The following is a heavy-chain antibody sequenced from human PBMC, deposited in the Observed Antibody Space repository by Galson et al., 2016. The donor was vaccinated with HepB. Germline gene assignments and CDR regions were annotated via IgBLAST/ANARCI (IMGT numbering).Heavy chain of an antibody. CDR3: ARWSDSHGFDP. Sequence: SLRLSCAASGFTVSSNYMIWVRQAPGKGLEWVSVIYSSGYTYYADSVKGRFTISRDNSKNTLYLQMNSPRAEDTAVFYCARWSDSHGFDPWGQGTLVTVSS. J-gene: IGHJ5*02. V-gene: IGHV3-53*01. D-gene: IGHD3-3*01. CDR2: IYSSGYT. CDR1: GFTVSSNY.